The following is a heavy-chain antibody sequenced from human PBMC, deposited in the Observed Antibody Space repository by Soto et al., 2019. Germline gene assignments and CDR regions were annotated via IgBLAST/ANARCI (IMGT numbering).Heavy chain of an antibody. CDR2: INPNSGGT. J-gene: IGHJ6*02. D-gene: IGHD6-13*01. CDR1: GHTFTGYY. Sequence: AASVKVSCKASGHTFTGYYMNWVRQAPGQGLEWMGWINPNSGGTNYAQKFQGRVTMTRDTSISTAYMELSRLRSDDTAVYYCAREGGGITAAGPAYYGMDVWGQGTTVTVSS. CDR3: AREGGGITAAGPAYYGMDV. V-gene: IGHV1-2*02.